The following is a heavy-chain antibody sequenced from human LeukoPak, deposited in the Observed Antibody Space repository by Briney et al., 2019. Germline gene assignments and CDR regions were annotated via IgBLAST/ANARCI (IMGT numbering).Heavy chain of an antibody. CDR2: ISGPGDKT. CDR3: AREAASSSGWYLDY. Sequence: GGSLRLSCATSGFTFTRYAINWVRPAPGKGVEWSSTISGPGDKTYYADTVKGRFTISRDNSKNTVYLQMSSLRAGDTAIYYCAREAASSSGWYLDYWGQGTLVTVSS. D-gene: IGHD6-19*01. J-gene: IGHJ4*02. V-gene: IGHV3-23*01. CDR1: GFTFTRYA.